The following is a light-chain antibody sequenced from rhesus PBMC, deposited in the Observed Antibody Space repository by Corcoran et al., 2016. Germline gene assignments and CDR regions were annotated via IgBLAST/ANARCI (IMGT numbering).Light chain of an antibody. CDR3: LKYSSSPYS. CDR1: QSLSSW. Sequence: DIQMTQSPSSLSASVGDTVTITCRASQSLSSWLDWYQQKPGKATTLLIYKASSLQSGVPSRFSGSVSGTDVTLTISSLQLEDFATYYCLKYSSSPYSFGQGNKVEIK. CDR2: KAS. V-gene: IGKV1-22*01. J-gene: IGKJ2*01.